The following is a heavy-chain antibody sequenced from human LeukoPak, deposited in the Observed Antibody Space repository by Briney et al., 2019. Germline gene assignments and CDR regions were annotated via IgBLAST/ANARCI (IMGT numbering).Heavy chain of an antibody. CDR2: INPNSGGT. V-gene: IGHV1-2*02. J-gene: IGHJ5*02. CDR3: AREARYSGYDYVRFDP. D-gene: IGHD5-12*01. CDR1: GYTFTGYY. Sequence: GASVKVSCKASGYTFTGYYMHWVRQAPGQGLEWMGWINPNSGGTNYAQKFQGRVTMTRNTSISTAYMELSSLRSEDTAVYYCAREARYSGYDYVRFDPWGQGTLITVSS.